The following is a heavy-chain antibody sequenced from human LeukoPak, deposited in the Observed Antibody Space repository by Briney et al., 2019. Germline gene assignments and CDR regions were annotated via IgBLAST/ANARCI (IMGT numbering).Heavy chain of an antibody. J-gene: IGHJ4*02. V-gene: IGHV3-23*01. CDR2: IGASGGST. Sequence: GGSLRLSCLASGFTFSNSWMTWVRQAPGKGLEWVSAIGASGGSTFYADSVKGRFTISRDNSQNTLYLQLNSLRAEDTAVYFCARGSSGWYSFYWGQGTLVTVSS. CDR1: GFTFSNSW. D-gene: IGHD6-19*01. CDR3: ARGSSGWYSFY.